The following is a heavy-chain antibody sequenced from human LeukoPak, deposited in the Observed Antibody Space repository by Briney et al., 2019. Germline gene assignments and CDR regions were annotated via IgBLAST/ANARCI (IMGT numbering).Heavy chain of an antibody. V-gene: IGHV4-4*08. D-gene: IGHD1-26*01. CDR1: GGSIGTYY. CDR3: AREAPGEGGTYYGHFDY. CDR2: THLSGNT. Sequence: SETLSLTCTVSGGSIGTYYWSWIRQPPGKGLEWIGYTHLSGNTKQNPALKSRVTLSVDTSKNQFSLKLSSVTAADTAVYYCAREAPGEGGTYYGHFDYWGQGTLVTVSS. J-gene: IGHJ4*02.